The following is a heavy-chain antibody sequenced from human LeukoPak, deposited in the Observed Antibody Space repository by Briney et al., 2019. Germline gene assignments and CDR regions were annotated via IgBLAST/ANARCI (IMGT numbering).Heavy chain of an antibody. J-gene: IGHJ6*01. Sequence: SETLSLTCTVSGGSISSYYWSWIRQPAGKGLEWIGRIYTSGSTNYNPSLESRVTMSVDTSKNQFSLKLSPVTAGDTAVYYCPSAPPYYRYYGIDVSGQGNTATPSS. V-gene: IGHV4-4*07. CDR3: PSAPPYYRYYGIDV. CDR2: IYTSGST. CDR1: GGSISSYY.